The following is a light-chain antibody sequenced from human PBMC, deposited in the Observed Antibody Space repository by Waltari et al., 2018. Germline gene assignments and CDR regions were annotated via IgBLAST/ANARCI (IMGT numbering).Light chain of an antibody. CDR1: TSNIGGNT. CDR2: CYK. Sequence: QSLLFQPPSASRTPGLRVTISCSASTSNIGGNTVNCYQQLPRTAPKPHFACYKQQPAGAPDRLSGSESSTAGSVPISCRRSGSETDFSCAAWDVRLTGCMSGGGTQQTVL. V-gene: IGLV1-44*01. CDR3: AAWDVRLTGCM. J-gene: IGLJ7*01.